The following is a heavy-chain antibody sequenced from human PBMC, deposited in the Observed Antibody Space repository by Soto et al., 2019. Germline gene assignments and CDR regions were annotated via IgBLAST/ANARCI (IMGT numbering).Heavy chain of an antibody. V-gene: IGHV3-23*01. CDR3: AKDLSSLGWLRWSDHVDS. CDR1: GFPFSNYA. CDR2: ISANGRNA. J-gene: IGHJ4*02. D-gene: IGHD3-22*01. Sequence: GGSLRLSCAASGFPFSNYAMNLIRQSPGKGLEWLSSISANGRNAYYADSVKGRFTISRDRSKNTLYLQLDSLRVEDTALYSCAKDLSSLGWLRWSDHVDSWVQGNLVAVSS.